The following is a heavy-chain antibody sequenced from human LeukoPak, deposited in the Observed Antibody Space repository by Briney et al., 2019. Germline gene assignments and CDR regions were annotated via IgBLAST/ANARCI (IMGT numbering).Heavy chain of an antibody. J-gene: IGHJ3*02. CDR1: GGSISSSSYY. V-gene: IGHV4-39*07. CDR3: ARVWRGYSYQDAFDI. D-gene: IGHD5-18*01. CDR2: IYYSGST. Sequence: SETLSLTCTVSGGSISSSSYYWGWIRQPPRKGLEWIGSIYYSGSTYYNPSLKSRVTISVDTSKNQFSLKLSSVTAADTAVYYCARVWRGYSYQDAFDIWGQGTMVTVSS.